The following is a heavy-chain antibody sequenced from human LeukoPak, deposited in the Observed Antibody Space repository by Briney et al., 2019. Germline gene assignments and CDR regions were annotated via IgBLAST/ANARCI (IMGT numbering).Heavy chain of an antibody. CDR1: GDTLPELS. V-gene: IGHV1-24*01. CDR3: ATGGQWDLLVY. J-gene: IGHJ4*02. D-gene: IGHD1-26*01. CDR2: LDPENGEM. Sequence: GASVKVCCKVSGDTLPELSTHWVRQAPGKGLGWMGGLDPENGEMIYAQKFQGRVTMTEDTSTDTAYMELSSLRTEDTAVYYCATGGQWDLLVYWGQGTLVTVSS.